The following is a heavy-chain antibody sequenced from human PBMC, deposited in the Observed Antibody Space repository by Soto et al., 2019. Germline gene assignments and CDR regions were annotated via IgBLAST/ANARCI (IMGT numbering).Heavy chain of an antibody. CDR2: INSDGSST. CDR3: ASRRPCGGGSCYAPADALDI. J-gene: IGHJ3*02. Sequence: PGGSLRLSCAASGFTFSSYWMHWVRQAPGKGLVWVSRINSDGSSTSYADSVKGRFTISRDNAKNTLYLQMNSLRAEDTAVYYCASRRPCGGGSCYAPADALDIWGQGTMVTVSS. CDR1: GFTFSSYW. V-gene: IGHV3-74*01. D-gene: IGHD2-15*01.